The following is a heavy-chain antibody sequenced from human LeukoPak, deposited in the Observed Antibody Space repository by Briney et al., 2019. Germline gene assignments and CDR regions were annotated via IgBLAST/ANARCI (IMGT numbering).Heavy chain of an antibody. Sequence: PSETLSLTCTVSGGSISSYYWSWIRQPPGKGPEWIGYIYYSGSTNYNPSLKSRVTISVDTSKNQFSLKLSSVTAADTAVYYCARAVGYDYVWGSYPYYFDYWGQGTLVTVSS. CDR3: ARAVGYDYVWGSYPYYFDY. D-gene: IGHD3-16*01. J-gene: IGHJ4*02. CDR1: GGSISSYY. V-gene: IGHV4-59*01. CDR2: IYYSGST.